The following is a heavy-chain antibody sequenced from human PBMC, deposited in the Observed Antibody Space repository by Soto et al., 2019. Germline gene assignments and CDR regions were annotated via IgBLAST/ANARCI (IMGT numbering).Heavy chain of an antibody. CDR2: IFYSGSTTY. Sequence: QVQLQESGPGLVKPSDTLSLTCTVSGGAISGHYWIWIRQPPGEGMEWIGYIFYSGSTTYNNNPSLKSRVTLSVDTSKNQFSLRLSSVTAADTAVYYCARVGSSCWSPDYWGQGTLVTVSS. J-gene: IGHJ4*02. V-gene: IGHV4-59*11. CDR3: ARVGSSCWSPDY. D-gene: IGHD6-19*01. CDR1: GGAISGHY.